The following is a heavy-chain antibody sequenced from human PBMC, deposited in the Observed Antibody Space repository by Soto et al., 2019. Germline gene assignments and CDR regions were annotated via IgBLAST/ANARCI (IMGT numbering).Heavy chain of an antibody. CDR1: GYTFTSYP. CDR2: LNVGNGAT. CDR3: ARDRIAVAAQVGEQYFQH. Sequence: QVQLVQSGAEVKKPGPSVTVSCKASGYTFTSYPIHWVRQAPGQRLEWMGRLNVGNGATDYSQRFQGRLTITRDTSASTAYMELTSLSSEDTAVYYCARDRIAVAAQVGEQYFQHWGQGTLVTVSS. D-gene: IGHD6-19*01. J-gene: IGHJ1*01. V-gene: IGHV1-3*01.